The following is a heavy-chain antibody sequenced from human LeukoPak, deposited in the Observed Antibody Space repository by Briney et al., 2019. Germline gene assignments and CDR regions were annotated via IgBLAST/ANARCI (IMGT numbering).Heavy chain of an antibody. Sequence: GGSLRLSCAASGFTFSSYWMGWVRQAPGKGLEWVSGISWNSGSIGYADSVKGRFTISRDNAKNSLYLQMNSLRAEDTALYYCAKTRIRFLEWLPIDYWGQGTLVTVSS. CDR1: GFTFSSYW. CDR3: AKTRIRFLEWLPIDY. J-gene: IGHJ4*02. V-gene: IGHV3-9*01. D-gene: IGHD3-3*01. CDR2: ISWNSGSI.